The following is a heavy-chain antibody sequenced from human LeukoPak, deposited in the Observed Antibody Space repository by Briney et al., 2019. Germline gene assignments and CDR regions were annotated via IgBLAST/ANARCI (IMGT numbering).Heavy chain of an antibody. V-gene: IGHV1-8*01. CDR2: MSPNSGDT. CDR3: MRTPPNWGFDY. CDR1: GYTFTSHD. J-gene: IGHJ4*02. Sequence: GASVKVSCKASGYTFTSHDINWVRQATGQGLEWMGWMSPNSGDTGYAQKFQGRVTMTSDSSISTAYMELSSLRSEDTAIYYCMRTPPNWGFDYWGQGTLVTVSS. D-gene: IGHD7-27*01.